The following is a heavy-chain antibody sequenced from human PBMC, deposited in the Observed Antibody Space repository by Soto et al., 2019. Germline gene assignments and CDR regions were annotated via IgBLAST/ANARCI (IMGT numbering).Heavy chain of an antibody. J-gene: IGHJ5*02. V-gene: IGHV1-18*01. Sequence: QLQLMQSGGEAKNPGASVKVSCEASGYSFSTYAISWLPQAPGQGLEWMGLITPNNGYTNYAQKFQGRLILTTDIPSSTAYMELTSLRYDDTAMYYCATSYDSGFDPWGQGTLVSVS. D-gene: IGHD3-3*01. CDR1: GYSFSTYA. CDR2: ITPNNGYT. CDR3: ATSYDSGFDP.